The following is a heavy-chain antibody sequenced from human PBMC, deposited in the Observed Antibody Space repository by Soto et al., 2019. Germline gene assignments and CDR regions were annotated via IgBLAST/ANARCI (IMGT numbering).Heavy chain of an antibody. D-gene: IGHD6-13*01. CDR2: IWYGGSNK. V-gene: IGHV3-33*01. CDR3: ARDPLAAAATSNWFDP. J-gene: IGHJ5*02. Sequence: GGSLRLSCAVSGFSFSRYGMRWVRQAAGKGLEWVGGIWYGGSNKYYADSVKGRFTTSKNNSKNKLYLQMTSLRAEDTAVYYCARDPLAAAATSNWFDPWGQGTLVTVSS. CDR1: GFSFSRYG.